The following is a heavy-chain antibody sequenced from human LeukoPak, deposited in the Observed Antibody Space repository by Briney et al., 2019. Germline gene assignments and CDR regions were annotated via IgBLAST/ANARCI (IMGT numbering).Heavy chain of an antibody. Sequence: PSETLSLTCTVSGGSISSYYWSWIRQPAGKGVDWIGRIYTSGSTNYNPSPKSRVTISVDTSKTQFSLKLSSVTAADTAVYYCARDRYYYDSSGYYFDYWGQGTLVTVSS. CDR1: GGSISSYY. CDR3: ARDRYYYDSSGYYFDY. D-gene: IGHD3-22*01. CDR2: IYTSGST. V-gene: IGHV4-4*07. J-gene: IGHJ4*02.